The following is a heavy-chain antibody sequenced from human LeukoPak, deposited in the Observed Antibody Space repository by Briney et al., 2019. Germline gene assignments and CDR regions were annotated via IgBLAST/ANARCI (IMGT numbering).Heavy chain of an antibody. D-gene: IGHD5-12*01. V-gene: IGHV4-34*01. J-gene: IGHJ4*02. Sequence: SETLSLTCAVYGGSFSGYYWSWIRQPPGKGLEWIGEINHSGSTNYNPSLKSQVTISVDTSKNQFSLQVSSVSAAGTAVYYCARGQRSGYDFYYWGQGTLVSVSS. CDR3: ARGQRSGYDFYY. CDR2: INHSGST. CDR1: GGSFSGYY.